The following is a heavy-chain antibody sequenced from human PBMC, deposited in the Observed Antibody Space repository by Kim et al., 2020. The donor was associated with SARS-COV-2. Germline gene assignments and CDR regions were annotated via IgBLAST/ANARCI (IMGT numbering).Heavy chain of an antibody. V-gene: IGHV4-59*01. CDR3: ARVSFDAFDF. CDR2: T. J-gene: IGHJ3*01. Sequence: TNYNPALRGRVTISPDASKNQFSLGLSSVTAADTAVYFCARVSFDAFDFWGQGTTVIVSS.